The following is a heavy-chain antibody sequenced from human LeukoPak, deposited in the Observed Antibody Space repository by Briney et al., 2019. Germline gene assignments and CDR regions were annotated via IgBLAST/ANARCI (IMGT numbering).Heavy chain of an antibody. CDR3: TRVGYIDEGIDY. J-gene: IGHJ4*02. CDR1: GFPFSSYW. CDR2: IKQDGSKK. Sequence: TGGSLRLSCVASGFPFSSYWMPWVRKAPGKGLEWVANIKQDGSKKSYVDSVKGRFTISRDNAKNSLYLQMNSLRAEDTAIYYCTRVGYIDEGIDYWGQGTLVTVSS. V-gene: IGHV3-7*04. D-gene: IGHD5-24*01.